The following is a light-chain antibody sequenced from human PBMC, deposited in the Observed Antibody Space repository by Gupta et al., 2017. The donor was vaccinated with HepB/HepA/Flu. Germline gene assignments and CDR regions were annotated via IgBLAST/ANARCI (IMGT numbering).Light chain of an antibody. Sequence: DIQMTQSPSSVSASVGDRVTITCRASQGISSWLAWYQQKPGKAPKLLIYRASKLATGVPSRFSGSGYGKDFTLTSSLQPEDFAIYYCQQGNSFPLTFGQGTQLDIK. V-gene: IGKV1-12*01. CDR3: QQGNSFPLT. CDR1: QGISSW. J-gene: IGKJ5*01. CDR2: RAS.